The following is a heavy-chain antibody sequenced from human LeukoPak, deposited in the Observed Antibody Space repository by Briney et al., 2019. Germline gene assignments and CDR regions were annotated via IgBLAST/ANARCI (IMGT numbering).Heavy chain of an antibody. CDR2: INHSGST. V-gene: IGHV4-34*01. Sequence: SETLSLTCAVYGGSFSGYYWSWIRQPPGKGLEWIGEINHSGSTNYNPSLKSRVTISVDTSKNQFSLKLGSVTAADTAVYYCARGRGAVAGTDFDYWGQGTLVTVSS. CDR3: ARGRGAVAGTDFDY. D-gene: IGHD6-19*01. J-gene: IGHJ4*02. CDR1: GGSFSGYY.